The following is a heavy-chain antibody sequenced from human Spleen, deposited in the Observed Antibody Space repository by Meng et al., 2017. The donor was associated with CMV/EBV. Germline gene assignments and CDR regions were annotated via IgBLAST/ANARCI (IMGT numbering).Heavy chain of an antibody. V-gene: IGHV3-66*02. J-gene: IGHJ4*02. CDR1: GFTVNINY. D-gene: IGHD2-2*02. CDR3: ARERVIVVVPAAIAPGDY. Sequence: GESLKISCTASGFTVNINYMTWVRQAPGKGLEWVSFIDNAGSTNYADSVKGRFTISRDNSKNTLYLQMNSLRAEDTAVYYCARERVIVVVPAAIAPGDYWGQGTLVTVSS. CDR2: IDNAGST.